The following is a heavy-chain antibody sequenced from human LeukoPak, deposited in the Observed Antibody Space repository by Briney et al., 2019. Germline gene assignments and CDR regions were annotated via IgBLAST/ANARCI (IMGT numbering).Heavy chain of an antibody. CDR3: ANDDYGDYVSLDY. CDR1: GFTFSSYG. V-gene: IGHV3-30*18. CDR2: ISYDGSNK. J-gene: IGHJ4*02. Sequence: GGSLRLSCAASGFTFSSYGMPWVRQAPGKGLEWVAVISYDGSNKYYADSVKGRFTISRDNSKNTLYLQMNSLRAEDTAVYYCANDDYGDYVSLDYWGLGTLVTVSS. D-gene: IGHD4-17*01.